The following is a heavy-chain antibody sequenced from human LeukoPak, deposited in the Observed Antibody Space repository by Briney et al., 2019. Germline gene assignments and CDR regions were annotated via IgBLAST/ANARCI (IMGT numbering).Heavy chain of an antibody. Sequence: SETLSLTCTVSGGSISSYYWSWIRQPPGKGLDWIGYIYYSGSTNYNPSLKSRVTISVDTSKNQFSLKLSSVTATDTAVYYCARELVGWGVAGLSVGYYFDYWGRGTLVTVSS. CDR3: ARELVGWGVAGLSVGYYFDY. CDR1: GGSISSYY. J-gene: IGHJ4*02. V-gene: IGHV4-59*01. D-gene: IGHD6-19*01. CDR2: IYYSGST.